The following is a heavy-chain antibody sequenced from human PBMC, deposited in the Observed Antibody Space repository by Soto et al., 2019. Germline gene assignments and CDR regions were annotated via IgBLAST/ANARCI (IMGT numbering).Heavy chain of an antibody. CDR3: AKDKWGTTGELFDY. Sequence: EVQLLESVGGVVQPGGSLRLSGAASGFTFISYAMSCVRQAPGKGLEWVSAISGSGGSTYYADSVKGRLTISRDNYKNTLYLQMNSLRAEDTAVYYCAKDKWGTTGELFDYWGQGTLVTVSS. J-gene: IGHJ4*02. V-gene: IGHV3-23*01. D-gene: IGHD3-16*01. CDR1: GFTFISYA. CDR2: ISGSGGST.